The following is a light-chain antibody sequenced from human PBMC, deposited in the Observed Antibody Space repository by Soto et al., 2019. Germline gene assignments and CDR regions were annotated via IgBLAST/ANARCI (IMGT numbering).Light chain of an antibody. Sequence: DIQMTQSPSSLCASVGDRVTITCRASQGISNYLAWYQQIPGKVPKLLISAASTLQSGVPSRFSGSGSGTEFTLTISSLQPEDVATYYCQKYTNVPAFGGGTKVEIK. CDR3: QKYTNVPA. CDR2: AAS. V-gene: IGKV1-27*01. J-gene: IGKJ4*01. CDR1: QGISNY.